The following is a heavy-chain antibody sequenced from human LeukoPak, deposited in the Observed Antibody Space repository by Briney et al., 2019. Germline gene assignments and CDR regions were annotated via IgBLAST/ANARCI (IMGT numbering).Heavy chain of an antibody. CDR1: GGSFSGYY. D-gene: IGHD2-21*02. Sequence: SETLSLTCAVYGGSFSGYYWSWIRQPPGKGLEWIGEINHSGSTNYNPSLKSRVTISVDTSKNQFSLKLSSVTAADTAVYYCATLLAYCGGDCYSNWFDPWGQGTLVTVSS. CDR3: ATLLAYCGGDCYSNWFDP. CDR2: INHSGST. J-gene: IGHJ5*02. V-gene: IGHV4-34*01.